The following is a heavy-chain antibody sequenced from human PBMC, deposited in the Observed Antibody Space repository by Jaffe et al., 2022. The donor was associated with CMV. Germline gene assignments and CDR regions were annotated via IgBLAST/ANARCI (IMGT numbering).Heavy chain of an antibody. Sequence: EVQLVESGGGLVQPGGSLRLSCAASGFTFSSYWMSWVRQAPGKGLEWVANIKQDGSEKYYVDSVKGRFTISRDNAKNSLYLQMNSLRAEDTAVYYCARAYYDFWSGYLGPYYYYYMDVWGKGTTVTVSS. CDR2: IKQDGSEK. CDR1: GFTFSSYW. CDR3: ARAYYDFWSGYLGPYYYYYMDV. J-gene: IGHJ6*03. V-gene: IGHV3-7*03. D-gene: IGHD3-3*01.